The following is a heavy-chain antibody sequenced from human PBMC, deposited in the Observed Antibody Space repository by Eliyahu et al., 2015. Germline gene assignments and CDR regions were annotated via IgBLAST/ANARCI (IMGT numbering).Heavy chain of an antibody. CDR3: ARDGVAAGIYFDY. CDR1: GFTFSSHW. Sequence: EVRLVESGGGLVQPGGSLRLSCAASGFTFSSHWMSWVRQAPGKGLEWVANINQDGSEKYYVDSVKGRFTISRDNTKNSLYLQMNSLRAEDTAVYYCARDGVAAGIYFDYWGQGTLVTVSS. D-gene: IGHD2-8*01. J-gene: IGHJ4*02. CDR2: INQDGSEK. V-gene: IGHV3-7*01.